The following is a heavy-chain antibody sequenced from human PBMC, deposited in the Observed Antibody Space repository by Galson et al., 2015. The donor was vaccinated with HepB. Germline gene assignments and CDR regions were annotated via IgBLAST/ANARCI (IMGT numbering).Heavy chain of an antibody. CDR1: GGTFSSYA. J-gene: IGHJ6*02. V-gene: IGHV1-69*04. Sequence: SVKVSCKASGGTFSSYAISWVRQAPEQGLEWMGRIIPILGRANYAQKLQGRDTITADKSTSTAYMELSSLRSDDTAVYYCAREKWFGELSHYGMDVWGQGTTVTVSS. D-gene: IGHD3-10*01. CDR2: IIPILGRA. CDR3: AREKWFGELSHYGMDV.